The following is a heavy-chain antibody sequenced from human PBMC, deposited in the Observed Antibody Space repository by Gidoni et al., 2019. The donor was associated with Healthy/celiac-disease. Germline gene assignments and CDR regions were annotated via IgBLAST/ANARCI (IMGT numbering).Heavy chain of an antibody. Sequence: EVQLLESGGGLVQPGGSLSPSCAASGFTFSRYAMSWVRQAPGKGLEWVSAISGRGGSTYYADSVKGRFTISRDNSKNTLYLQMNSLRAEDTAVYYCAKTATVSIYCSSTSCYLDAFDIWGQGTMVTVSS. CDR1: GFTFSRYA. CDR2: ISGRGGST. CDR3: AKTATVSIYCSSTSCYLDAFDI. J-gene: IGHJ3*02. D-gene: IGHD2-2*01. V-gene: IGHV3-23*01.